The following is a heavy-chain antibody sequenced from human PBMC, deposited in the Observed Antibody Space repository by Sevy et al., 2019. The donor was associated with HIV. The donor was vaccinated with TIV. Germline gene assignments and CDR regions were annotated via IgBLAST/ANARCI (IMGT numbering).Heavy chain of an antibody. Sequence: GRSLRLSCEASGFSFSDYWMTWVRQAPGKGLEWVANMKQDGRETYYVDSVKGRFTVARDNAKNSLWLQMNSLRAEEMAGYYCARGIFGAGSRLRLGFWGQGTLVTVSS. D-gene: IGHD3-10*01. CDR3: ARGIFGAGSRLRLGF. J-gene: IGHJ4*02. CDR2: MKQDGRET. V-gene: IGHV3-7*04. CDR1: GFSFSDYW.